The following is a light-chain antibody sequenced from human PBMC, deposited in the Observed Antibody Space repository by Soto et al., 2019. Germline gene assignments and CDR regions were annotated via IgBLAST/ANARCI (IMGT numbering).Light chain of an antibody. CDR1: QSITTW. CDR3: KQYNNWPQT. V-gene: IGKV1-5*01. J-gene: IGKJ3*01. Sequence: DIQMTQSPSTLSASVGDRVVITCRASQSITTWLAWYQQKPAKAPKLLIYDDSSLESGVPSRFSGSGSGTEFTLTIRSLQTDDFAVYYCKQYNNWPQTFGPGTKVDIK. CDR2: DDS.